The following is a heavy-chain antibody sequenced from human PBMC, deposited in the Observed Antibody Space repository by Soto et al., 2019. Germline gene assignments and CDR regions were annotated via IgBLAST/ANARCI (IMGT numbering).Heavy chain of an antibody. Sequence: QVRLQEWGPGLVKPSQTLSLKCSVSGGSITTGGRYWSWIRQLPGKGLEWIGDIYYSGNTYYNAYIKSRVTLSVEAAKNQFSLKLSSVTAADTAVYYCAQALVFTGGDGFDIWGKGRLVTVSS. J-gene: IGHJ3*02. CDR1: GGSITTGGRY. V-gene: IGHV4-31*02. D-gene: IGHD1-1*01. CDR2: IYYSGNT. CDR3: AQALVFTGGDGFDI.